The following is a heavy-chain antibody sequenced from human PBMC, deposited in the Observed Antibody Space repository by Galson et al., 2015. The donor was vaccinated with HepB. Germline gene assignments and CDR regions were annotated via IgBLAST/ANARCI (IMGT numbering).Heavy chain of an antibody. Sequence: SVKVPCKASGGTFSSYAISWVRQAPGQGLEWMGGIIPIFGTANYAQKFQGRVTITADESTSTAYMELSSLRSEDTAVYYCARVGTQRLNNDYWGQGTLVTVSS. J-gene: IGHJ4*02. CDR1: GGTFSSYA. D-gene: IGHD1-1*01. CDR3: ARVGTQRLNNDY. CDR2: IIPIFGTA. V-gene: IGHV1-69*13.